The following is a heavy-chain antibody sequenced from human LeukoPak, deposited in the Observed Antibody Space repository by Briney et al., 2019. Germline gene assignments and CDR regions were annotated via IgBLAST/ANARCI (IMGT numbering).Heavy chain of an antibody. D-gene: IGHD5-24*01. CDR3: ARNLLYRVGWSYFDY. Sequence: GGSLRLXCAASGFTFSSSWMSWVRQAPGEGLEWVANINQDGSDKYYADSVLGRFIISRDNARNSVYLQMSSLRAEDTAVYYCARNLLYRVGWSYFDYWGQGTLVTVSS. J-gene: IGHJ4*02. CDR1: GFTFSSSW. CDR2: INQDGSDK. V-gene: IGHV3-7*01.